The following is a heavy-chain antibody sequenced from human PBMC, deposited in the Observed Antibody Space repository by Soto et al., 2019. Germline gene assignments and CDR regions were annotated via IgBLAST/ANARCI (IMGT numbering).Heavy chain of an antibody. V-gene: IGHV4-34*01. D-gene: IGHD3-3*01. Sequence: PSETLSLTCAVYGGSVNGYYWNWIRQPPGKGLEWIGEINHTGGTHYNPSLKSRVTMSVDTSKNQFSLRLSSGTAADTAIYYCATRITVFGLLIPQFDPWGQGTKVTVSA. J-gene: IGHJ5*02. CDR1: GGSVNGYY. CDR2: INHTGGT. CDR3: ATRITVFGLLIPQFDP.